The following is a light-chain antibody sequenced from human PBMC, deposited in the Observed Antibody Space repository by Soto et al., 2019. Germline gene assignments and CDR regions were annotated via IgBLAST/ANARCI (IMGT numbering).Light chain of an antibody. Sequence: DVNMTQSPSSLSTSAGHRFTITCRASQSISSYSNWYQKKPRTAPEILIYAASSLQSGVPSRLSGGGAGTDFTITISSLQPDDFATYYYQHNYSTRTFGQGTKVDIK. CDR2: AAS. V-gene: IGKV1-39*01. J-gene: IGKJ1*01. CDR3: QHNYSTRT. CDR1: QSISSY.